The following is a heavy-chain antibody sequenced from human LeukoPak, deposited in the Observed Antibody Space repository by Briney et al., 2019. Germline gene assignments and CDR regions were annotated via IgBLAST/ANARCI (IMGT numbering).Heavy chain of an antibody. V-gene: IGHV3-23*01. CDR2: ISGSGDST. Sequence: GGSLRLSCAASGFTFSSYAMSWVRQAPGKGLEWVSAISGSGDSTYYADSVKGRFTISRDNSKNTLYLQMNSLRAEDTAVYYCAKVPIFGVVTHYFDYWAREPWSPSPQ. J-gene: IGHJ4*02. D-gene: IGHD3-3*01. CDR1: GFTFSSYA. CDR3: AKVPIFGVVTHYFDY.